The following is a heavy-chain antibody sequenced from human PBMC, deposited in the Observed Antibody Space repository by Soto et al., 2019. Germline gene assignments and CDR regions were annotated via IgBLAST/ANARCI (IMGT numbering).Heavy chain of an antibody. CDR2: VYYGGST. J-gene: IGHJ6*02. CDR1: GGSISSSSYY. Sequence: QLHLQESGPGLVKPSETLSLTCTVSGGSISSSSYYWGWIRQPPGKGLEGLGNVYYGGSTYYNPSLKSRVTISVETSKSQFSLKLSSVTAADTAVYYCAGGDYYHSSGYYFYYYTMDVWGQGTTVTVSS. CDR3: AGGDYYHSSGYYFYYYTMDV. V-gene: IGHV4-39*01. D-gene: IGHD3-22*01.